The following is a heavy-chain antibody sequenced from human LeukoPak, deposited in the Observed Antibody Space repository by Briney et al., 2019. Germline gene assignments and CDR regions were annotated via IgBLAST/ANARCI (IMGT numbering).Heavy chain of an antibody. V-gene: IGHV3-33*01. D-gene: IGHD3-16*01. Sequence: GRSLRLSCAASGFTFSSYGMHWVRQAPGKGLEWVAVIWYDGSNKYYADSVKGRFTISRDNSKNTLYLQMNSLRAEDTAVYYCARDRDYVWGSYIDYWGQGTLATVSS. J-gene: IGHJ4*02. CDR2: IWYDGSNK. CDR3: ARDRDYVWGSYIDY. CDR1: GFTFSSYG.